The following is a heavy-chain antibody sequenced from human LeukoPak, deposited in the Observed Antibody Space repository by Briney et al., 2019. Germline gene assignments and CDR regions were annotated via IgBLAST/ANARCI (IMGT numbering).Heavy chain of an antibody. V-gene: IGHV3-23*01. Sequence: GGSLRFSCAASGFIFNSYAMSWVRQAPGKGLKWVSTITGSGVSTYYADSVKGRFTISRDNSKNTLYLQMNSLRAEDTAVYYCAKHYSSSSGYYFDFWGQGTLVTVSS. CDR2: ITGSGVST. CDR3: AKHYSSSSGYYFDF. J-gene: IGHJ4*02. CDR1: GFIFNSYA. D-gene: IGHD6-6*01.